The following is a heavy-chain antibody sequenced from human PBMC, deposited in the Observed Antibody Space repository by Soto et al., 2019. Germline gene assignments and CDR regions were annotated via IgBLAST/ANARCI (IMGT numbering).Heavy chain of an antibody. CDR1: GFTFSDYY. J-gene: IGHJ6*02. V-gene: IGHV3-11*01. CDR2: ISIGGTPI. D-gene: IGHD3-10*01. CDR3: VRGQEELVYYNSIDV. Sequence: PGGSLRLSCEASGFTFSDYYMSWIRQVPGKGLEWVSYISIGGTPIYYADSVKGRFTISRDNAQNSLYPHMTSLTAEDTALYYCVRGQEELVYYNSIDVWGQGTTVTVSS.